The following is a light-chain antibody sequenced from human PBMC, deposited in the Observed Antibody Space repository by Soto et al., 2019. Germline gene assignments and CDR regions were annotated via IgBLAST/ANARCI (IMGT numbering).Light chain of an antibody. CDR1: SSDVGGYDY. CDR3: SSHTSGSTRV. CDR2: EVT. V-gene: IGLV2-14*01. J-gene: IGLJ1*01. Sequence: QSVLTQPASVSGSPGQSIAISCTGTSSDVGGYDYVSWYQQHPDKAPKFMIYEVTKRPSGVSNRFSGSKSGNTASLTISGLQPEDEADYYCSSHTSGSTRVFGSGTKLTVL.